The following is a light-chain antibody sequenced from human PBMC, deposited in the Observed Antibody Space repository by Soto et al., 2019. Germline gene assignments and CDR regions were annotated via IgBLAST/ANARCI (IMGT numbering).Light chain of an antibody. J-gene: IGLJ1*01. CDR1: SSDVGSYNL. CDR3: YSYAGENLYV. Sequence: QSVLTQPASVSASPGQSITNPCTGTSSDVGSYNLVSWFQQHPGKVPKLLIYEGTKRPSGLSDRFSGSKSGTTASLTISGLQAEDEAHYYCYSYAGENLYVFGTGTKVTVL. V-gene: IGLV2-23*01. CDR2: EGT.